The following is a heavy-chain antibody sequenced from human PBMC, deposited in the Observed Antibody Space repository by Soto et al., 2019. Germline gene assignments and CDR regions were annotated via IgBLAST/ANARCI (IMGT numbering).Heavy chain of an antibody. D-gene: IGHD4-4*01. CDR1: GFTFSSYW. CDR2: INSDGTTT. CDR3: ARGLGTTSTVTTGY. J-gene: IGHJ4*02. Sequence: GGSLRLSCAASGFTFSSYWMHWVRQVPGKGLVWVSHINSDGTTTNYADSVKGRFTISRDNGKNTLYLQMNSLRVEDTAVYYCARGLGTTSTVTTGYWGQGTLVTVSS. V-gene: IGHV3-74*01.